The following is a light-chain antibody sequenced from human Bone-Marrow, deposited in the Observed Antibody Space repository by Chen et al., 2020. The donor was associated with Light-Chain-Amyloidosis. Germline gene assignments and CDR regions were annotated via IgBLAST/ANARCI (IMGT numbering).Light chain of an antibody. CDR1: SSDVGGYNY. CDR2: DVS. V-gene: IGLV2-14*03. CDR3: SSYTSNSTRV. Sequence: QSALTQPASVSGSPGQSSTISCTGTSSDVGGYNYVSWYQQQPSKAPRLMSYDVSNRPSGVSSHCSGSESGNTAALTSSGLQANDEADYYCSSYTSNSTRVFGGGTKLSVL. J-gene: IGLJ2*01.